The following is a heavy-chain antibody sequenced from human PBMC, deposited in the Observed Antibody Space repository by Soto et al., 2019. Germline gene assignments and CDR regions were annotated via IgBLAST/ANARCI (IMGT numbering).Heavy chain of an antibody. D-gene: IGHD6-19*01. V-gene: IGHV4-31*03. CDR3: ARVLGGTVTGRGAFGI. CDR2: ISYRGYT. CDR1: GGSIRNDNFY. J-gene: IGHJ3*02. Sequence: QVQLQESGQGLVKPSQTLSLTCTVSGGSIRNDNFYWSYLRQRPGKGLERIWYISYRGYTYYHPSLKCRVIISVAPSNNQFSLILNSLTAADTAVYYCARVLGGTVTGRGAFGICGRGTLVTVSS.